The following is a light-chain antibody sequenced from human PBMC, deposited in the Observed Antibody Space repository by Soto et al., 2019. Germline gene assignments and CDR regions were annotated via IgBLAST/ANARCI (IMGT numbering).Light chain of an antibody. CDR2: GAS. J-gene: IGKJ1*01. V-gene: IGKV3-15*01. CDR1: QSVSIK. Sequence: EIVLTQSPATLSLSPGERATLSCRASQSVSIKLAWYQQKPGQAPRLLIYGASTRATDMPGRFSGRGAGAEFTLTISSLQSEDFAVYYCQQYRSWPRTFGQGTKVDIK. CDR3: QQYRSWPRT.